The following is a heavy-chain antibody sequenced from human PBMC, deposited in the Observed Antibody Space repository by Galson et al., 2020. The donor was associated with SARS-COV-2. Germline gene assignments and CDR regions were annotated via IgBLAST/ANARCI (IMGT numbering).Heavy chain of an antibody. V-gene: IGHV4-31*03. D-gene: IGHD3-10*01. Sequence: ASETLSLTCTVSGASITSGGNYWSWVRQYPGKGLEWIGYIYHSGDTYYNPSLSSRVTLSLDTSRNQFSLELTSVTVADTAIYYCARAMFYYDSVSYSDYFDYWCQGSLVTVSS. J-gene: IGHJ4*02. CDR1: GASITSGGNY. CDR2: IYHSGDT. CDR3: ARAMFYYDSVSYSDYFDY.